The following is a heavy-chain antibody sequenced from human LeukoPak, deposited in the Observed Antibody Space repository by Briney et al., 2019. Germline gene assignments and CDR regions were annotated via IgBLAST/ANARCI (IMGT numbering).Heavy chain of an antibody. CDR1: GFTFDDYG. V-gene: IGHV3-23*01. Sequence: GGSLRLSCSASGFTFDDYGMSWARQAPGKGLEWVSGISGSGGKTYYADSVKGRFTISRDNSKNTLYLQMNSLRAEDTAVYYCAKPARTDAFDIWGQGTMITVSS. J-gene: IGHJ3*02. CDR2: ISGSGGKT. D-gene: IGHD1-14*01. CDR3: AKPARTDAFDI.